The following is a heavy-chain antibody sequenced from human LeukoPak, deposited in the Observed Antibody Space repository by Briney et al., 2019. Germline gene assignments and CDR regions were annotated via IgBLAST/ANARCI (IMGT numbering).Heavy chain of an antibody. Sequence: GGSLRLSCAASGFTFSSFAMHWVRQAPGKGLEWVAVISYDGSNKYYTDSVKGRFTISRDNSKNTLYLQMNSLRAEDTAVYYCAREDGGKADIWGQGTMVTVSS. D-gene: IGHD4-23*01. J-gene: IGHJ3*02. V-gene: IGHV3-30-3*01. CDR2: ISYDGSNK. CDR3: AREDGGKADI. CDR1: GFTFSSFA.